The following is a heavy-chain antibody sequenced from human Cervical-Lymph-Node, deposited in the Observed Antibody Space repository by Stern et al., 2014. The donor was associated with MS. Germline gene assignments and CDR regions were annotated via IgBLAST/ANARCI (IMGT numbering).Heavy chain of an antibody. D-gene: IGHD1-26*01. CDR1: GYSFTAYF. Sequence: VQLEESGAEVKKPGASVKVSCKASGYSFTAYFIHWVRQAPGQGLEWMGWISTDTGGANYAQRFQGRVTMTRDTSISTTYMELSRLRSDDTAVYYCARDRGSHSDYWGQGTLVTVSP. CDR3: ARDRGSHSDY. CDR2: ISTDTGGA. V-gene: IGHV1-2*02. J-gene: IGHJ4*02.